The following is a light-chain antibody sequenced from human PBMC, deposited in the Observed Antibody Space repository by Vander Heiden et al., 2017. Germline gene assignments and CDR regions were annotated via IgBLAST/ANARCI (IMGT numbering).Light chain of an antibody. V-gene: IGKV3-15*01. CDR3: QQDNNWPRT. Sequence: EIVMTQSPATLSVSPGERVTLSCRASQSVSINLAWYQQKPVQAPRLLIYVASTRATGIPARFSGSGSGTEFTLTISSLQSDDSAVYYCQQDNNWPRTFGQGTKVEIK. CDR2: VAS. CDR1: QSVSIN. J-gene: IGKJ1*01.